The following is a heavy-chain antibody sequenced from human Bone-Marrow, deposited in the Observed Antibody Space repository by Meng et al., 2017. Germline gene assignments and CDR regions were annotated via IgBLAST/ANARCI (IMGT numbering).Heavy chain of an antibody. J-gene: IGHJ4*02. D-gene: IGHD6-13*01. CDR3: ARSYSSSWYPLSYFDY. Sequence: SETLSLTCTVSGGSISSGGYYWSWIRQHPGKGLEWIGYIYRSGSTYYNPSLKSRVSISLDTSKNHFSLRLSSVTAADTAVYYCARSYSSSWYPLSYFDYWGQGTLVTVSS. CDR2: IYRSGST. V-gene: IGHV4-31*03. CDR1: GGSISSGGYY.